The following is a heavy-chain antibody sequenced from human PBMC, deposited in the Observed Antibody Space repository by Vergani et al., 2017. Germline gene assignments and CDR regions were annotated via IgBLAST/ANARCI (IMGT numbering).Heavy chain of an antibody. CDR3: AKDPRLKEDYYYYYMDV. Sequence: QVQLVESGGSVVQPGRSLRLSCAASGFTFSNYGLHWVRQAPGQGLEWVAVISHDGNKKYYVDSVKGRFTISRDNSKNTLYLYMNSLGADDTAVYYCAKDPRLKEDYYYYYMDVWGKGTTVTDSS. J-gene: IGHJ6*03. CDR1: GFTFSNYG. V-gene: IGHV3-30*18. CDR2: ISHDGNKK.